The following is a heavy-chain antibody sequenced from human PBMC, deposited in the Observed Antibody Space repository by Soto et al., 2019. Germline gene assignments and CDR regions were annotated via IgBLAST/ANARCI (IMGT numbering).Heavy chain of an antibody. CDR2: IYYSGST. V-gene: IGHV4-59*01. CDR3: ASAGGGRWFDP. CDR1: GGSISSYY. Sequence: SETLSLTCTVSGGSISSYYWSWIRQPPGKGLEWIGYIYYSGSTNYNPSLKSRVTISVDTSKNQFSLKLSSVTAADTAVYYCASAGGGRWFDPWGQGTLVTVSS. J-gene: IGHJ5*02. D-gene: IGHD2-8*02.